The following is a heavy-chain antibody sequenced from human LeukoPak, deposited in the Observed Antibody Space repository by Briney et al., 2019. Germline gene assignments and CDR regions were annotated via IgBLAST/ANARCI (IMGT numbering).Heavy chain of an antibody. CDR3: ARTRANYGDHNEY. CDR2: FDPEDGET. Sequence: ASVKVSCKVSGYTLTELSMHWVRQAPGKGLEWMGGFDPEDGETIYAQKFQGRVTMTTDTSTSTAYMEVRSLRSDDTAVYYCARTRANYGDHNEYWGQGSLVTVSS. D-gene: IGHD4-17*01. V-gene: IGHV1-24*01. J-gene: IGHJ4*02. CDR1: GYTLTELS.